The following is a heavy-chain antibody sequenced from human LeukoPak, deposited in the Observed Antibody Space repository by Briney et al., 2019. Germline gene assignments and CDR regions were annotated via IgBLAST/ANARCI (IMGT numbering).Heavy chain of an antibody. J-gene: IGHJ1*01. CDR1: GYSFTSYW. CDR3: ARRSGRSSSWYSAAEYFQH. D-gene: IGHD6-13*01. CDR2: IYPGDSDT. Sequence: GESLKISCKGSGYSFTSYWIGWVRQMPGKGLEWMGIIYPGDSDTRYSPSFQGQVTISADKSINTAYLQWSSLKASDTAMYYCARRSGRSSSWYSAAEYFQHWGQGTLVTVSS. V-gene: IGHV5-51*01.